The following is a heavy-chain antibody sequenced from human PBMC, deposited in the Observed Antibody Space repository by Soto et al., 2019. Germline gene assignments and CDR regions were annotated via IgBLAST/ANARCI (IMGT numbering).Heavy chain of an antibody. D-gene: IGHD6-13*01. J-gene: IGHJ4*02. V-gene: IGHV1-69*01. CDR2: IIPIFGTT. CDR3: ARDQGIAADGSFDY. Sequence: QVQLVQSGAEVKKPGSSVKVSCKASGGTFSSYAISWVRQAPGQGLEWMGGIIPIFGTTNYAQEFQGRVTVTADESTSTAYMELSSLRSEDTAVYYCARDQGIAADGSFDYWGQGTLVTVSS. CDR1: GGTFSSYA.